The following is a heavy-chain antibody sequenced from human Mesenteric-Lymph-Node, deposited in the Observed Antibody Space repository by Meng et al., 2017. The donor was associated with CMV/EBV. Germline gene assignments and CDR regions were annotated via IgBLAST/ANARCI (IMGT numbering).Heavy chain of an antibody. J-gene: IGHJ3*02. CDR2: IYYSGST. D-gene: IGHD3-22*01. Sequence: SETLSLTCTVSGGSISSYYWSWIRQPPGKGLEWIGYIYYSGSTNYNPSLKSRVTISVDTSKNQFSLKLSSVTAADTAVYYCARDLPYYDSSGYYFAFDIWGQGTMVTVSS. V-gene: IGHV4-59*01. CDR3: ARDLPYYDSSGYYFAFDI. CDR1: GGSISSYY.